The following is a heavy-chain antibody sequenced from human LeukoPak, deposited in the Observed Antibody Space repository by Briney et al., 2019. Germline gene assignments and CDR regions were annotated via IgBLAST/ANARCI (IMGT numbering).Heavy chain of an antibody. D-gene: IGHD3-9*01. J-gene: IGHJ4*02. V-gene: IGHV4-34*01. CDR2: VTHTGGT. CDR3: ATVYYDISTGYYISDY. Sequence: PSETLSLTCAVYGGSFGGYSWSWIRQPPGKGLEWIGEVTHTGGTTYNPSLKSRVTISVDTSKNQFSLKLNSVTAADTAVYYCATVYYDISTGYYISDYWGQGTLVTVSS. CDR1: GGSFGGYS.